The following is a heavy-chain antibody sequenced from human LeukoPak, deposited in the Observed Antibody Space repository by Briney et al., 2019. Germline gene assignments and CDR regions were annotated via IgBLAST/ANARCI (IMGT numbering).Heavy chain of an antibody. CDR3: ARVSSSWPHYYLDY. CDR1: GGSISSSTDY. V-gene: IGHV4-39*07. CDR2: IYISGNT. J-gene: IGHJ4*02. Sequence: SETLSLTCTVSGGSISSSTDYWAWLRQPPGKGLGWIANIYISGNTYYNPSLQSRVTMSVDTSKNQFSLKVNSVSAADTAVYYCARVSSSWPHYYLDYWGQGTRVTASS. D-gene: IGHD6-13*01.